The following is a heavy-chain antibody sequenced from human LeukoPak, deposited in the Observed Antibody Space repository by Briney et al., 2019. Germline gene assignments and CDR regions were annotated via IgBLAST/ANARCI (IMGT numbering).Heavy chain of an antibody. D-gene: IGHD1-7*01. CDR1: GFTFSSYA. CDR3: ARDPTGTSPGLFDY. Sequence: SGGSLRLSCAASGFTFSSYAMHWVRLAPGKGLEWVAVISYDGSNKYYADSVKGRFTISRDNSKNTLYLQMNSLRAEDTAVYYCARDPTGTSPGLFDYWGQGTLVTVSS. V-gene: IGHV3-30-3*01. J-gene: IGHJ4*02. CDR2: ISYDGSNK.